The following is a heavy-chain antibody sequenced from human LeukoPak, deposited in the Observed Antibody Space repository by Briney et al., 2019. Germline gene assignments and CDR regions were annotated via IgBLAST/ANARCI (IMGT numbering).Heavy chain of an antibody. CDR3: ARDISGSNTWYMDF. CDR2: ISSSGGSM. V-gene: IGHV3-11*04. J-gene: IGHJ4*02. CDR1: GFTFNTYV. Sequence: GGSLRLSCAASGFTFNTYVMSWIRQAPGKGLEWVSYISSSGGSMYYADSVKGRFTISRDNAKNSLDLQMNSLRVEDTAVYYCARDISGSNTWYMDFWGQGTLVTVSS. D-gene: IGHD6-13*01.